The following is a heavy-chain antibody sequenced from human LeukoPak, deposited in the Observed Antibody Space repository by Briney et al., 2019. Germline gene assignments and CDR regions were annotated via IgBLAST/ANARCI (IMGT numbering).Heavy chain of an antibody. J-gene: IGHJ4*02. Sequence: GGSLRLSCAASGFTFSNAWMSWVRQAPGKGLEWVGRIKSKTDGGTTDYAGPVKGRFTISRDDSKNTLYLQMNSLKTEDTAVYYCTTDDGYDFWSGYYNYWGQGTLVTVSS. V-gene: IGHV3-15*01. CDR2: IKSKTDGGTT. CDR1: GFTFSNAW. CDR3: TTDDGYDFWSGYYNY. D-gene: IGHD3-3*01.